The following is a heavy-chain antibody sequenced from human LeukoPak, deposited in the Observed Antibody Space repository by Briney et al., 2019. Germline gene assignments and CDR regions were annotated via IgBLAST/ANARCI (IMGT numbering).Heavy chain of an antibody. Sequence: PSETLSLTCAVYGGSFSDDDWSWVRQSPRKGLEWIGEINQSGRTTYNPSLSSRVTISIDTSKNQFSLKLTSVTAADTAVYYCARGGYCTAFSCNYHYGVDVWGRGTLVTVSS. CDR3: ARGGYCTAFSCNYHYGVDV. V-gene: IGHV4-34*01. CDR2: INQSGRT. CDR1: GGSFSDDD. J-gene: IGHJ6*02. D-gene: IGHD2-8*02.